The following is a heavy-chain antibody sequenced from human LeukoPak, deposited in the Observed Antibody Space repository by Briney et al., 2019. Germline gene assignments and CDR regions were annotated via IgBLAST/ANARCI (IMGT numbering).Heavy chain of an antibody. CDR2: ISSSGSTI. Sequence: GGSLRLSCAASGFTFSDYYMSWIRQAPGKGLEWVSYISSSGSTIYYADSVKGRFTISRDNAKNSLYLQVNSLRAEDTAVYYCACTAYYYYYLDVWGKGTTVTVSS. CDR1: GFTFSDYY. J-gene: IGHJ6*03. D-gene: IGHD5-18*01. CDR3: ACTAYYYYYLDV. V-gene: IGHV3-11*01.